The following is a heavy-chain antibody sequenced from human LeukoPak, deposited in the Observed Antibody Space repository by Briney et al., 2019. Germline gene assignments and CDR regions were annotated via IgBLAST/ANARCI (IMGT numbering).Heavy chain of an antibody. Sequence: PGGSLRLSCAASGFTFSSYSMNWVRQAPGKGLEWVSSISSSSSYIYYADSVKGRFTISRDNAKNSLYLQMNSLRAEDTAVYYCAKEAYYYDSSALYYFDYWGQGTLVTVSS. CDR2: ISSSSSYI. D-gene: IGHD3-22*01. CDR1: GFTFSSYS. CDR3: AKEAYYYDSSALYYFDY. J-gene: IGHJ4*02. V-gene: IGHV3-21*01.